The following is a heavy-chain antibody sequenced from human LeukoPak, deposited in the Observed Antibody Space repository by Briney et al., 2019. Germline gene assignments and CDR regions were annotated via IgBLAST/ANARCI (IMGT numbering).Heavy chain of an antibody. J-gene: IGHJ4*02. CDR2: ISSSSSTI. CDR3: ATELELGLISDGFDN. V-gene: IGHV3-48*04. CDR1: GFTFSSYS. Sequence: GGSLRLSCAASGFTFSSYSMNWVRQAPGKGLEWVSYISSSSSTIYYADSVKGRFTISRDNAKNSLYLQMNSLRVEDTAVYYCATELELGLISDGFDNWGQGIQVTVSS. D-gene: IGHD1-7*01.